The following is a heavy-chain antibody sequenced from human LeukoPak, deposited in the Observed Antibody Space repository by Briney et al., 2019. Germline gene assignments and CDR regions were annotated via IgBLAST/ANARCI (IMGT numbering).Heavy chain of an antibody. CDR1: GFTFISYG. Sequence: PGGSLRLSCAASGFTFISYGMHWVRQAPGRGLEWVAVIWYDGSNKYYADSVKGRFTISRDNSKNTLYLQMNSLRAEDTAVYYCAKDSGSGRIAAAGTFPFDYWGQGTLVTVSS. CDR3: AKDSGSGRIAAAGTFPFDY. V-gene: IGHV3-33*06. J-gene: IGHJ4*02. CDR2: IWYDGSNK. D-gene: IGHD6-13*01.